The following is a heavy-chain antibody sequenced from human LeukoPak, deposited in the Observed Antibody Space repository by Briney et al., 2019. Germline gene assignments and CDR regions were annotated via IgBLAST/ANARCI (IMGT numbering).Heavy chain of an antibody. CDR2: TRYKGQSFST. D-gene: IGHD4-17*01. CDR3: TRANYGEPDH. CDR1: GFTFSSYS. V-gene: IGHV3-72*01. J-gene: IGHJ4*02. Sequence: PGGSLRLSCAASGFTFSSYSISWVRQAPGKGLEWVGGTRYKGQSFSTDYAATVKGRFAISRDDSKSSLYLQMNRLKTEDTAVYYCTRANYGEPDHWGQGTLVIVSS.